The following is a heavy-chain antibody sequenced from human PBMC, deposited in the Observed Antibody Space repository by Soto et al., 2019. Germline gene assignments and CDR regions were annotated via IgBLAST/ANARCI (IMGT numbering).Heavy chain of an antibody. J-gene: IGHJ3*02. CDR2: IGIDGGNT. CDR3: ARGDPYSDTLRNDAFDI. CDR1: GFTFSSYA. Sequence: EVQLVESGGGLVQPGGSLTLSCAASGFTFSSYAMHWVRQAPGKGREYVSAIGIDGGNTYYANSVKERFTISRDNSKNTLYLQMGSLRTEDMAVYYCARGDPYSDTLRNDAFDIWGQGTMVTVSS. V-gene: IGHV3-64*01. D-gene: IGHD5-18*01.